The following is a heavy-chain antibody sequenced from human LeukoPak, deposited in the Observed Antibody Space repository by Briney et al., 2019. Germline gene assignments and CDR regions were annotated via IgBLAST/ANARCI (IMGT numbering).Heavy chain of an antibody. D-gene: IGHD3-3*01. CDR1: GGTFSSYD. CDR3: ARETLEPYFDY. J-gene: IGHJ4*02. CDR2: IIPIFGTA. V-gene: IGHV1-69*13. Sequence: GASVRVSCTASGGTFSSYDISWVRQAPGQGLEWMGGIIPIFGTANYAQKFQGRVTITADESTSTAYMELSSLRSEDTAVYYCARETLEPYFDYWGQGTLVTVSS.